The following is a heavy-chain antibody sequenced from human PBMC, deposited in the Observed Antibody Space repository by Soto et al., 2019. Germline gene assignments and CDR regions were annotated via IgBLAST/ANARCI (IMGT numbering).Heavy chain of an antibody. CDR3: AGGYRSGWDNVAY. V-gene: IGHV1-3*01. CDR2: INAGNGNT. Sequence: QVPLVQSGAEVKKPGASVKVSCKASGYTFTSYAMHWVRQAPGQRLEWMGWINAGNGNTKYSQKFQGRVTITRDTSASTAYMELSSLRSEDTAVYYCAGGYRSGWDNVAYWGQGTLVTVSS. CDR1: GYTFTSYA. J-gene: IGHJ4*02. D-gene: IGHD6-19*01.